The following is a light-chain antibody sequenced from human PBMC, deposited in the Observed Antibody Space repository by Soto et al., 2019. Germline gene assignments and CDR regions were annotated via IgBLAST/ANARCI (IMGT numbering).Light chain of an antibody. V-gene: IGLV2-14*03. CDR3: SSYTSSSVV. Sequence: QSVLTQPASVSGSPGQSITISCTGTSSDVGGYNYVSWYQHHPGKAPKLMIYDVSHRPSGVSNRFSGSKSGNTASLTISGLQAEDEADYYCSSYTSSSVVFGGGTKLTVL. CDR1: SSDVGGYNY. J-gene: IGLJ2*01. CDR2: DVS.